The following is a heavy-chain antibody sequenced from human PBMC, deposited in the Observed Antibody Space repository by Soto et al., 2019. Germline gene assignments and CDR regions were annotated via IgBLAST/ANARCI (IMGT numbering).Heavy chain of an antibody. J-gene: IGHJ4*02. CDR1: GFNLGSYW. V-gene: IGHV3-74*01. CDR3: ARGGLDPFDY. D-gene: IGHD1-1*01. CDR2: INDYGTTI. Sequence: EVQLVESGGGLVQPGGSLRLSCAASGFNLGSYWMHWVRQAPGKGLVWVSRINDYGTTINYAESVEGRFTISRDDAKSEVDLQMNNLKAEDTAVYYCARGGLDPFDYWGQGALVTVSS.